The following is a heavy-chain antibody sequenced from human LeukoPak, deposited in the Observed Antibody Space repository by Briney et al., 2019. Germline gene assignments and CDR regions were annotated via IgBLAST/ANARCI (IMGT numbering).Heavy chain of an antibody. V-gene: IGHV3-48*01. CDR3: AKDRGYDYGVFDY. J-gene: IGHJ4*02. CDR2: ISSSSGTT. D-gene: IGHD4-17*01. Sequence: GGSLRLSCAASGCFFSSYSMNWGRETPAQRLGGGLYISSSSGTTYYGDSVQGRFITSRDNADNSLHLQMNGLRAEDTGVYCGAKDRGYDYGVFDYWGQGTLVTVSS. CDR1: GCFFSSYS.